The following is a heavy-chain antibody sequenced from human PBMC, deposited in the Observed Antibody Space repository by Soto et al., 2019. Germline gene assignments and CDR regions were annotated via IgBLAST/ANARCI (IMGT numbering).Heavy chain of an antibody. Sequence: EVQLVQSGAEVKKPGESLRISCKGSGYSFTSYWISWVRQMPGKGLEWMGRIDPSDSYTNYSPSFQGHVTISADKSISTAYLQWSSLKASDTAMYYCARHGVLLWFGELSGDWFDPWGQGTLVTVSS. CDR3: ARHGVLLWFGELSGDWFDP. J-gene: IGHJ5*02. CDR2: IDPSDSYT. D-gene: IGHD3-10*01. CDR1: GYSFTSYW. V-gene: IGHV5-10-1*01.